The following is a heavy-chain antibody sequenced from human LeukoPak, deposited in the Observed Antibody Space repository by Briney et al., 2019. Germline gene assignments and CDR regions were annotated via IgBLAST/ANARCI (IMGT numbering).Heavy chain of an antibody. V-gene: IGHV4-34*01. Sequence: SETLSLTCAVYGGSFSGYYWSWIRQPPGKGLEWIGEINHSGSTNYNPSLKSRVTISVDTSKNQFSLKLSSVTAADTAVYYCARGYCGSTSCYGFDYWGQGTLVTVSS. CDR2: INHSGST. D-gene: IGHD2-2*01. CDR1: GGSFSGYY. J-gene: IGHJ4*02. CDR3: ARGYCGSTSCYGFDY.